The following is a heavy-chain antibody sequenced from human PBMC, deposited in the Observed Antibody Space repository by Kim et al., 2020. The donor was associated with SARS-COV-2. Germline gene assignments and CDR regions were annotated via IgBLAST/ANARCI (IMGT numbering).Heavy chain of an antibody. Sequence: SETLSLTCTVSGGSISSSSYYWGWIRQPPGKGLEWIGSIYYSGSTYYNPSLKRRVTISVDTSKNQFSLKLSSVTAADTAVYYCARPFERVAGPFDYWGQGTLVTVSS. D-gene: IGHD6-19*01. J-gene: IGHJ4*02. CDR2: IYYSGST. CDR3: ARPFERVAGPFDY. CDR1: GGSISSSSYY. V-gene: IGHV4-39*01.